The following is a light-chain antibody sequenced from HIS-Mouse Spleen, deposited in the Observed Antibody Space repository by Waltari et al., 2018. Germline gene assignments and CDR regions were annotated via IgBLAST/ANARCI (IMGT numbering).Light chain of an antibody. CDR1: NIGSKS. V-gene: IGLV3-21*02. CDR3: QVWDSSSDRV. J-gene: IGLJ1*01. CDR2: DDS. Sequence: SYVLTQPPSVSVAPGQTARITCGGNNIGSKSVHWYQQKPGQAPVLAVYDDSDGPSGIPERFSGSNSGNTATLTIGRVEAGDEADYYCQVWDSSSDRVFGTGTKVTVL.